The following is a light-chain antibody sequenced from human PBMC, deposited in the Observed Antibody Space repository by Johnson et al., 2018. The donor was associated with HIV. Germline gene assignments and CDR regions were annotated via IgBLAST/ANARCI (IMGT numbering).Light chain of an antibody. V-gene: IGLV1-51*02. Sequence: HSVLTQPPSVSAAPGQKVTISCSGTNSNIGNNFVSWYQQFPGTAPRLLIYENNKRPSGIADRFSGSKSGSSATLGITGLQTGDEADYYCGTWDSSLSAGRYVFGTGTKVTVL. CDR3: GTWDSSLSAGRYV. CDR2: ENN. J-gene: IGLJ1*01. CDR1: NSNIGNNF.